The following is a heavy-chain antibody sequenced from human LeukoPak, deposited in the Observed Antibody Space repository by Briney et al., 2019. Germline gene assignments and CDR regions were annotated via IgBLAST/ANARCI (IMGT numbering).Heavy chain of an antibody. CDR3: AGDRGTVTYSDS. Sequence: GGSLRLSCAASGFTFSTYSMNWVRQAPGKGLEWVSSIDSSGDYIYYADSVKGRFTISRDNAKNSLYLQMNSLRVEDTAVYFCAGDRGTVTYSDSWGQGTLVTVSS. V-gene: IGHV3-21*06. D-gene: IGHD4-17*01. CDR1: GFTFSTYS. CDR2: IDSSGDYI. J-gene: IGHJ4*02.